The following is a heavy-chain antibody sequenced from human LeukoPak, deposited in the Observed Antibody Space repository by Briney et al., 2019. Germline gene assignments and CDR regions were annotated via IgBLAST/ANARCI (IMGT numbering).Heavy chain of an antibody. J-gene: IGHJ4*02. CDR1: GFTFSSYA. CDR2: INSDGSST. Sequence: PGGSLRLSCAASGFTFSSYAMSWVRQAPGKGLVWVSRINSDGSSTSYADSVKGRFTISRDNAKNTLYLQMNSLRAEDTAVYYCARSNYDILTGYYIDPFYFDYWGQGTLVTVSS. CDR3: ARSNYDILTGYYIDPFYFDY. D-gene: IGHD3-9*01. V-gene: IGHV3-74*01.